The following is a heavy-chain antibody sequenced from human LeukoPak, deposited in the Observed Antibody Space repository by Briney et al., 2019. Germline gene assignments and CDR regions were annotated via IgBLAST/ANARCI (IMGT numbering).Heavy chain of an antibody. CDR1: GGSISSGGYS. CDR3: ARVGGLAAAGTWRVDP. CDR2: IYHSGST. Sequence: SQTLSLTCAVSGGSISSGGYSWSWIRQPSGKGLEWIGYIYHSGSTYYNPSLKSRVTISVDRSKNQFSLKLSSVTAADTAVYYCARVGGLAAAGTWRVDPWGQGTLVTVSS. J-gene: IGHJ5*02. D-gene: IGHD6-13*01. V-gene: IGHV4-30-2*01.